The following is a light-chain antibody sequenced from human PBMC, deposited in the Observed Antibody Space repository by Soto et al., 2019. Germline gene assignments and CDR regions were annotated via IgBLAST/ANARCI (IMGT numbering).Light chain of an antibody. CDR3: QQYNNWPRT. V-gene: IGKV3-15*01. Sequence: EILITESPATLSVSPGERGTLSCRASQSVSSNLAWYQQKPGQAPRLLIYGASTRATGIPGRFSGSGSGTEFTLSISRLQSEDFEVYYGQQYNNWPRTFGQGTKVDI. J-gene: IGKJ1*01. CDR1: QSVSSN. CDR2: GAS.